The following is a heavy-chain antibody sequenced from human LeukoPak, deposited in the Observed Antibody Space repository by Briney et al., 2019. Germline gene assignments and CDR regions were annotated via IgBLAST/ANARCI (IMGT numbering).Heavy chain of an antibody. CDR3: ARQYDSSGYPKPFDY. CDR1: GFTVSSNY. V-gene: IGHV3-53*01. Sequence: GGSLRLSCAASGFTVSSNYMSWVRQAPGKGLEWVSVIYSGGSTYYAGSVKGRFTISRDNSKNALFLQMNSLRAQDTAVYYCARQYDSSGYPKPFDYWGQGTLVTVSS. J-gene: IGHJ4*02. CDR2: IYSGGST. D-gene: IGHD3-22*01.